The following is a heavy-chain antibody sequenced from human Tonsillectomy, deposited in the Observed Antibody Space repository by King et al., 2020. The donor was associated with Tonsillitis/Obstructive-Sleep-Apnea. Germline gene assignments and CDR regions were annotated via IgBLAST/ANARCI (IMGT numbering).Heavy chain of an antibody. CDR2: IKSKTDGGTT. Sequence: VQLVESGGGLVKPGGSLRLSSAASGFTFNNAWMSWVRQAPGKGLEWVGRIKSKTDGGTTDYAAPVKGRFTISKDDSINPQYLQMNSLKTADTAVYYCTSLYPTVDFWSGYYTGAFDIWGQGTMGTVSS. CDR3: TSLYPTVDFWSGYYTGAFDI. CDR1: GFTFNNAW. V-gene: IGHV3-15*01. D-gene: IGHD3-3*01. J-gene: IGHJ3*02.